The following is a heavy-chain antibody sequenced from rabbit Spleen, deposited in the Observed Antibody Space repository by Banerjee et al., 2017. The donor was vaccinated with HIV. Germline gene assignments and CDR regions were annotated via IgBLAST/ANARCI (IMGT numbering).Heavy chain of an antibody. CDR3: ARGGYSGGNYAGEYGL. J-gene: IGHJ4*01. CDR2: IYTGSGNT. CDR1: GFSFSSGYW. D-gene: IGHD7-1*01. Sequence: QQQLVESGGGLVQPEGSLTLTCTASGFSFSSGYWMCWVRQAPGKGLEWIGCIYTGSGNTAYASWAKGRFTISKTSSTTVTLQMTSLTAADTATYLCARGGYSGGNYAGEYGLWGPGTLVTVS. V-gene: IGHV1S45*01.